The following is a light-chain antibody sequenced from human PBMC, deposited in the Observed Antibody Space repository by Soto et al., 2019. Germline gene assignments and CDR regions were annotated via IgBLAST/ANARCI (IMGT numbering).Light chain of an antibody. V-gene: IGKV1-5*01. J-gene: IGKJ1*01. CDR2: DAP. CDR3: QQYNNYPWT. Sequence: LAWYQQKPGKAPNLLIYDAPSLESGVPARFSGGGSGTEFTLTISSLQPDDFSTFYCQQYNNYPWTFGQGTKVDIK.